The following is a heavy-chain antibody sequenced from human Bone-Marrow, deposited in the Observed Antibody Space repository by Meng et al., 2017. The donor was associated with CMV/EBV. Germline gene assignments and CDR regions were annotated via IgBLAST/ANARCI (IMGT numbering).Heavy chain of an antibody. CDR2: ISGDAVST. D-gene: IGHD6-19*01. CDR1: GFSYRSDA. CDR3: AKVGESSAWSLEY. V-gene: IGHV3-23*01. Sequence: AACGFSYRSDAMGWVRQAPGKGLEWVSAISGDAVSTYYADSVKGRFTISRDNSENTLYLQMKSLRAEDTAVYYCAKVGESSAWSLEYWGQGTLVTVSS. J-gene: IGHJ4*02.